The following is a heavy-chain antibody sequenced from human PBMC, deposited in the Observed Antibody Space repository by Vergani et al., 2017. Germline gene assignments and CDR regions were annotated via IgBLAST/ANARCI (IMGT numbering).Heavy chain of an antibody. CDR1: GGSLSGYY. Sequence: QVQLQQWGPGLLKPSETLSLTCAVYGGSLSGYYWSWIRLAPGKGLEWIGEINHSGTINDNPTLKSPFNVSIDTSRDHFSLKLRSVSAPDTAVYFCARRAERWETLLRDDFDVWGQGTFVTVSP. CDR3: ARRAERWETLLRDDFDV. D-gene: IGHD1-26*01. J-gene: IGHJ3*01. V-gene: IGHV4-34*01. CDR2: INHSGTI.